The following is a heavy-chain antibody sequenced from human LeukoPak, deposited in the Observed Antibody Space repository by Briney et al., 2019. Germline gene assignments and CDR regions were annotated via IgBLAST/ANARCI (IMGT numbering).Heavy chain of an antibody. CDR1: GFTFSDYY. CDR2: ISSSGRTI. Sequence: PGGSLRLSCAASGFTFSDYYMSWIRQAPGKGLEWVSYISSSGRTIYYADSVKGRFTISRDNAKNSLYLQMNSLRAEDTAVYYCARSRTYCYDSSGYLGYWGQGTLVTVSS. J-gene: IGHJ4*02. D-gene: IGHD3-22*01. V-gene: IGHV3-11*01. CDR3: ARSRTYCYDSSGYLGY.